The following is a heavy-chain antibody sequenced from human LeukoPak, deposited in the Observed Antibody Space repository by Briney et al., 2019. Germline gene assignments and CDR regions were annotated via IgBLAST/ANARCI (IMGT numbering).Heavy chain of an antibody. CDR2: IIPIFGTA. CDR3: ARGGLLYYDILTGHYYFDY. Sequence: SVKVSCKASGDTFSSYAISWVRQAPGQGLEWMGGIIPIFGTANYAQKFQGRVTMTTDESTSTAYMELSSLRSEDSAVSYWARGGLLYYDILTGHYYFDYWGQGTLVTVSS. J-gene: IGHJ4*02. V-gene: IGHV1-69*05. CDR1: GDTFSSYA. D-gene: IGHD3-9*01.